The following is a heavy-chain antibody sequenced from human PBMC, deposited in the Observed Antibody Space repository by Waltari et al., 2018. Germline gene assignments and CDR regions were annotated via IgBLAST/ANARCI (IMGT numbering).Heavy chain of an antibody. Sequence: EVQLLESGGGLVQPGGSLILSCVGSGFMFRDEEMSLVRKAPGKGLEGIAYIRTDGGKMYLDSVVGRFTVSRDKSKNTRYLQMNSLGAEDTGVYYCARDERADVYWYGWVHWGHGTQVTVSS. V-gene: IGHV3-23*01. CDR1: GFMFRDEE. CDR3: ARDERADVYWYGWVH. CDR2: IRTDGGK. D-gene: IGHD1-20*01. J-gene: IGHJ4*01.